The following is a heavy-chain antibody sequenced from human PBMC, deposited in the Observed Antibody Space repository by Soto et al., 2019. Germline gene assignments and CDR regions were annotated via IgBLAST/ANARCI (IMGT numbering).Heavy chain of an antibody. Sequence: QVQLVQSGAEVQKPGSSVKVSCKASGGTFSSYAISWVRQAPGQGLEWMGGIIPIFGTANYAQKFQGRVTITADESTSTAYMELSSLRSEDTAVYYCARAVVWDGHYGPTNYYGMDVWGQGTTVTVSS. CDR3: ARAVVWDGHYGPTNYYGMDV. CDR1: GGTFSSYA. D-gene: IGHD4-17*01. J-gene: IGHJ6*02. V-gene: IGHV1-69*01. CDR2: IIPIFGTA.